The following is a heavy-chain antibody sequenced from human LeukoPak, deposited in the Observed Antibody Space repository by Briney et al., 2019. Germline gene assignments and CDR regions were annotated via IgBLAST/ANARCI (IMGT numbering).Heavy chain of an antibody. D-gene: IGHD5-24*01. J-gene: IGHJ4*02. V-gene: IGHV3-21*01. CDR2: ISSSSSYI. Sequence: PGGSLRLSYAASGFTFSSYSMNWVRQAPGKGLEWVSSISSSSSYIYYADSVKGRFTISRDNAKNSLYLQMNSLRAEDTAVYYCARLQDKNYYFDYWGQGTLVTVSS. CDR3: ARLQDKNYYFDY. CDR1: GFTFSSYS.